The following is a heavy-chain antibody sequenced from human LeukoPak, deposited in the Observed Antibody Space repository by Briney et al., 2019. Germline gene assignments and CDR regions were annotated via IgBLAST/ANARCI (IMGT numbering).Heavy chain of an antibody. J-gene: IGHJ3*02. CDR2: ISWNSGSI. CDR3: ASSRGYYCASSGYYYVRGGAFEI. V-gene: IGHV3-9*03. Sequence: PGRSLRLSCAASGFTFDDYAMHWVRQAPGKGLEWVSDISWNSGSIGYADSVKGRFTISRDNAKNSLYLQMNSLRAEDMALYYCASSRGYYCASSGYYYVRGGAFEIWGQGPMVTVSS. D-gene: IGHD3-22*01. CDR1: GFTFDDYA.